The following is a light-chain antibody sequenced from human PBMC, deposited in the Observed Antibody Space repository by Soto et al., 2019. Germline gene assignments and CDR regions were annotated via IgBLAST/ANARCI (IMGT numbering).Light chain of an antibody. CDR1: QSVSSY. V-gene: IGKV3-11*01. Sequence: EIVLTPSPATLSLSPGERATLSCRASQSVSSYLAWYQQKPGQAPRLLIYDASNRATGIPARFSGSGSGTDFTLTISSLEPEDFAVYYCQSRLTFGGGTKVDI. CDR2: DAS. J-gene: IGKJ4*01. CDR3: QSRLT.